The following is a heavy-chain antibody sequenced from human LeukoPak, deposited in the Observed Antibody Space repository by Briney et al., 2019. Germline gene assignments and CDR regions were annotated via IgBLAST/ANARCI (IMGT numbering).Heavy chain of an antibody. D-gene: IGHD2-21*01. J-gene: IGHJ4*02. V-gene: IGHV3-23*01. Sequence: PGGSLRLSCAASGFTFSIYAMSWVRQAPGKGLEWVSAISGSGGTAYYTDSVKGRFTISRDNSKNTLYLQMNSLRAEDTALYYCANLASVEDAPVDYWGQGTLVTVSS. CDR1: GFTFSIYA. CDR3: ANLASVEDAPVDY. CDR2: ISGSGGTA.